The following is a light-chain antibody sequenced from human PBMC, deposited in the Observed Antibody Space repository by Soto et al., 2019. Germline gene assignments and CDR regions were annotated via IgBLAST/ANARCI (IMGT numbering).Light chain of an antibody. CDR2: EVS. Sequence: QSALTQPASVSGSPGQSITISCTGTSSDVGSYNLVSWYQHHPGKAPKLMIYEVSKRPSGVSNRFSGSKSGNPASLTISGLQAEDEADYYCCSYAGSSTVVFGGGTKLTVL. CDR1: SSDVGSYNL. J-gene: IGLJ2*01. CDR3: CSYAGSSTVV. V-gene: IGLV2-23*02.